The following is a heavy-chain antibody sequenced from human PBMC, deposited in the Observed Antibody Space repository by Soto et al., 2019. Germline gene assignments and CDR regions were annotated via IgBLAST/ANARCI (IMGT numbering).Heavy chain of an antibody. V-gene: IGHV3-73*02. D-gene: IGHD3-10*01. CDR2: IRSKPNSYAT. CDR1: GFPFSGSA. J-gene: IGHJ6*02. CDR3: AGDHYYNVDV. Sequence: VQLVESGGGLVQPGGSLKLSCAASGFPFSGSAMHWVRQASGKGLEWVGRIRSKPNSYATTYAASVKGRFTISRNDSKNTAYLQMNSLKTEDTAVYYCAGDHYYNVDVWGRGTTVTVSS.